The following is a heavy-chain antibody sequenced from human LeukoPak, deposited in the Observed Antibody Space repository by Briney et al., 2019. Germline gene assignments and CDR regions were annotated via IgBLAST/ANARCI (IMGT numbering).Heavy chain of an antibody. CDR3: ARERRSGSYSGSFDY. Sequence: GGSLRLSCAASGFTVSSNYMSWVRQAPGKGLEWVSVIYSGGSTYYADSVKGRFTIYRDNAKNSLYLQMNSLRAEDTAVYYCARERRSGSYSGSFDYWGQGTLVTVSS. CDR2: IYSGGST. J-gene: IGHJ4*02. CDR1: GFTVSSNY. D-gene: IGHD1-26*01. V-gene: IGHV3-53*01.